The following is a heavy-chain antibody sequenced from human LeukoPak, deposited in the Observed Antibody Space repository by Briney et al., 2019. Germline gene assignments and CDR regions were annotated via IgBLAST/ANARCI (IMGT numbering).Heavy chain of an antibody. D-gene: IGHD6-13*01. CDR1: GYTFTGYY. Sequence: ASVKVSCKASGYTFTGYYMHWVRQAPGQGLEWMGRINPNSGGTNYAQKFQGRVTMTRDTSISTAYMELSRLRSDDTAVYYCARDIAAAGTSLWDWGQGTLVTVPS. CDR3: ARDIAAAGTSLWD. J-gene: IGHJ4*02. CDR2: INPNSGGT. V-gene: IGHV1-2*06.